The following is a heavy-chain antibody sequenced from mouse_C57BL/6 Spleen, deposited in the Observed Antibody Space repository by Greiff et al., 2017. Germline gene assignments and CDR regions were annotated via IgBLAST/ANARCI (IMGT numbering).Heavy chain of an antibody. D-gene: IGHD4-1*01. CDR1: GYTFTSYW. V-gene: IGHV1-69*01. J-gene: IGHJ1*03. CDR2: IDPSDSYT. CDR3: ARMEWDEYFDV. Sequence: QVQLQQPGAELVMPGASVKLSCKASGYTFTSYWMHWVKQRPGQGLEWIGEIDPSDSYTNYNQKFKGKSTLTVDKSSSTAYMQLSSLTSEDSAVYYCARMEWDEYFDVWGTGTTVTVSS.